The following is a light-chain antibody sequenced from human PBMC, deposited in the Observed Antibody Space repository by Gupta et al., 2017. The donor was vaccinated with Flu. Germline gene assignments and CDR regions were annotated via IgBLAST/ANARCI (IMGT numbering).Light chain of an antibody. CDR1: QSVSSY. Sequence: IVLTHSPPTLSLSPGERATLSCRASQSVSSYLAWYQQKPGQAPMLLIYDATNRATAIPARFSGSGYGREVTLTISSREHKDFAVYYCQQRSNWPPWTFGQGTKVEIK. CDR2: DAT. V-gene: IGKV3-11*02. CDR3: QQRSNWPPWT. J-gene: IGKJ1*01.